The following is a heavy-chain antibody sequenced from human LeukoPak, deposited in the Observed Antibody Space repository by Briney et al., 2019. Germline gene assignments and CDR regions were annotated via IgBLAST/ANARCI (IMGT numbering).Heavy chain of an antibody. CDR2: ISGSGTNT. CDR1: GFTFSSYA. CDR3: ARGRGSSSWFDP. D-gene: IGHD6-13*01. Sequence: GGSLRLSCAASGFTFSSYAMSWVRQAPGKGLEWVSAISGSGTNTYYADSVKGRFTISRDNAKNSLYLQMNSLRAEDTALYYCARGRGSSSWFDPWGQGTLVTVSS. J-gene: IGHJ5*02. V-gene: IGHV3-23*01.